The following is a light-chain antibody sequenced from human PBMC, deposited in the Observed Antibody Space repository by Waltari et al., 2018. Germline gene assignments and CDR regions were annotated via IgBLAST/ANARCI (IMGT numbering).Light chain of an antibody. CDR3: QQRSNWPLT. Sequence: DTVLTQSPATLSLSPGERATLSCRASQSFRNFLAWYQQKPGQAPRLLIYDTSNRATGIPARFSGSGFGTDFTLTISSLEPEDFAVYYCQQRSNWPLTFGGGTKVEIK. CDR1: QSFRNF. J-gene: IGKJ4*01. V-gene: IGKV3-11*01. CDR2: DTS.